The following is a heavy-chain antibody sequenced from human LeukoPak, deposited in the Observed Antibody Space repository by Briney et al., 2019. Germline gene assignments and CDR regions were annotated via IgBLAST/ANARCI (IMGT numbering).Heavy chain of an antibody. CDR3: ARVGITMVRGVIINHGMDV. D-gene: IGHD3-10*01. J-gene: IGHJ6*02. CDR1: GYTFTSYY. V-gene: IGHV1-46*01. CDR2: INPSGGST. Sequence: GASVKVSCKASGYTFTSYYMHWVRQAPGQGLEWMGIINPSGGSTSYAQKFQGRVTMTRDTSTSTVYMELSSLRSEDTAVYYCARVGITMVRGVIINHGMDVWGQGTTVTVSS.